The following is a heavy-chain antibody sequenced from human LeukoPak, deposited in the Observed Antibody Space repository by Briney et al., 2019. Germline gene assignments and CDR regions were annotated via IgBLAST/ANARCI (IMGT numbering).Heavy chain of an antibody. CDR1: GFTFSNSG. Sequence: GGSLRLSCAASGFTFSNSGMNWVRQAPGKGLEWVSYISSSGSTIYYADSVKGRFTISRDNAKNSLYLQMNSLRAEDTAVYYCAELGITMIGGVWGKGTTVTISS. CDR3: AELGITMIGGV. V-gene: IGHV3-48*04. CDR2: ISSSGSTI. D-gene: IGHD3-10*02. J-gene: IGHJ6*04.